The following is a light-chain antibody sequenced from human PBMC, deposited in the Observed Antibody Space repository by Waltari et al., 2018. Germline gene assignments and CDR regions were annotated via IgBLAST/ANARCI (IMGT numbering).Light chain of an antibody. CDR2: EVN. Sequence: QSALTQPASVSGSPGQSITISCTGTSSAVGGYNFFSWYQQHPGKAPKLMIFEVNKRPSGVSNRFSGSKSGNTASLTISGLQIEDEADYYCSSYTGSNPLEVFGGGTKLTVL. V-gene: IGLV2-14*01. J-gene: IGLJ3*02. CDR1: SSAVGGYNF. CDR3: SSYTGSNPLEV.